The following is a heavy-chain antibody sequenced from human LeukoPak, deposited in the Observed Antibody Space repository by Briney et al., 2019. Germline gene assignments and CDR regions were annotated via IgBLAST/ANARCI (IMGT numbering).Heavy chain of an antibody. J-gene: IGHJ6*02. V-gene: IGHV1-2*02. Sequence: ASVKVSCKASGYTFTGYYMHWVRQAPGQGLEWMGWINPNSGGTSYAQKFQGRVTMTRDTSISTAYMELSRLRSDDTAVYYCATGIAVAADSDYYYYGMDVWGQGTTVTVSS. CDR3: ATGIAVAADSDYYYYGMDV. CDR1: GYTFTGYY. CDR2: INPNSGGT. D-gene: IGHD6-19*01.